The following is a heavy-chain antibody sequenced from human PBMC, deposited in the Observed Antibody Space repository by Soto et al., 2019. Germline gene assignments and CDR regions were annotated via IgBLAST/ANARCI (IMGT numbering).Heavy chain of an antibody. V-gene: IGHV1-69*01. Sequence: QVQLVQSGAEVKKHGSSVKVSCKASGGTFSSYAISWVRQAPGQGLEWMGGIIPIFGTANYAQKFQGRVTITADESTSTAYMELSSLRSEDTAVYYCARLMVRGVKGDPSFDYWGQGTLVTVSS. J-gene: IGHJ4*02. CDR3: ARLMVRGVKGDPSFDY. D-gene: IGHD3-10*01. CDR1: GGTFSSYA. CDR2: IIPIFGTA.